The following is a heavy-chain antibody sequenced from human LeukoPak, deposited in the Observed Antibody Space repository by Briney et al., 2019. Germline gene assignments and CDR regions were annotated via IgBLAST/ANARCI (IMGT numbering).Heavy chain of an antibody. V-gene: IGHV3-64D*09. J-gene: IGHJ4*02. CDR1: GFTFSTYA. Sequence: GGSLRLSCSASGFTFSTYAMHWVRQPPGRGLEHVSTINTNGDDTYYADSVKGRVTISRDNSKKTFYLQMSSLRAEDTAVYYCVKDLRGGGYYTSFDYWGQGTLVTVSS. CDR3: VKDLRGGGYYTSFDY. D-gene: IGHD3-10*01. CDR2: INTNGDDT.